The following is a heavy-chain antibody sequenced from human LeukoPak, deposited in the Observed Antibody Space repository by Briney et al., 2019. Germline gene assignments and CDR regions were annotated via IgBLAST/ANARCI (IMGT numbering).Heavy chain of an antibody. D-gene: IGHD5-12*01. CDR3: ARDHRSWNSGYEGY. V-gene: IGHV1-18*01. CDR1: GYTFTSYG. CDR2: ISAYNGNT. Sequence: ASVKVSCKASGYTFTSYGISWVRQAPGQGLEWMGWISAYNGNTNYAQKLQGRVTMTTDTSTSTAYMELRSLRSDDTAVYYCARDHRSWNSGYEGYLGQGTLVTVSS. J-gene: IGHJ4*02.